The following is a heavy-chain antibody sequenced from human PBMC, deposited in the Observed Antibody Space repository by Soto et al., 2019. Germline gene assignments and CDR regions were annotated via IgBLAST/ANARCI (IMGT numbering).Heavy chain of an antibody. V-gene: IGHV3-15*07. CDR1: GLTISNAW. D-gene: IGHD1-26*01. Sequence: EVQLVESGGGFIYPGGSLRLSCAASGLTISNAWMNWVRQAPGKGLEWVGRIKTNTEGGTTDYAAAVKGRFTVSRNDSKNTLYLQMNSLKTEAPAVYYCTTGSGAGVWGQGTTVTVSS. CDR3: TTGSGAGV. J-gene: IGHJ6*02. CDR2: IKTNTEGGTT.